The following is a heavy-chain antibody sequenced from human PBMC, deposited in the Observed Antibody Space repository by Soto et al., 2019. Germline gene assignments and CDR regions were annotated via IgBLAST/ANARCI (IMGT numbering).Heavy chain of an antibody. V-gene: IGHV1-18*01. CDR3: ARAFCSGGSCYLDY. CDR1: GYTFTTFG. D-gene: IGHD2-15*01. CDR2: ISAYSGNT. Sequence: QVQLVQSGGEVKKPGAAVKVSCKASGYTFTTFGIGWVRQAPGQGLEWMGWISAYSGNTEYPEKLQGRVTMTIDTSTSTTYMELRSLRSDDTAVYYCARAFCSGGSCYLDYWGLGALVTVSS. J-gene: IGHJ4*02.